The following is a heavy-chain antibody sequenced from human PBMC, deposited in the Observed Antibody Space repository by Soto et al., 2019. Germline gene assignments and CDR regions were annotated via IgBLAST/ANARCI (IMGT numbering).Heavy chain of an antibody. CDR1: GGTFSSYA. D-gene: IGHD1-26*01. Sequence: ASVKVSCKASGGTFSSYAISWVRQAPGQGLEWMGGIIPIFGTANYAQKFQGRVTITADESTSTAYMELSSLRSEDTAVYYCARDGVGATTAYQNWFDPWGQGTLVTVSS. CDR2: IIPIFGTA. J-gene: IGHJ5*02. CDR3: ARDGVGATTAYQNWFDP. V-gene: IGHV1-69*13.